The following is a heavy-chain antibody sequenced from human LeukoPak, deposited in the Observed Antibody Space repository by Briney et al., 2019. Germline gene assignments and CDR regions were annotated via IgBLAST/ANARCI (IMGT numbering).Heavy chain of an antibody. CDR2: IYPGDSDT. CDR1: GSRFTSYW. D-gene: IGHD2-2*01. J-gene: IGHJ4*02. V-gene: IGHV5-51*01. Sequence: GGSLQISCQGSGSRFTSYWIGWGRKLPGKGLEGRGIIYPGDSDTRYSPSFQGQVTISADKSISTAYLQWSSLKASDTAMYYCARSRYCSSTSCHIIFDYWGQGTLVTVSS. CDR3: ARSRYCSSTSCHIIFDY.